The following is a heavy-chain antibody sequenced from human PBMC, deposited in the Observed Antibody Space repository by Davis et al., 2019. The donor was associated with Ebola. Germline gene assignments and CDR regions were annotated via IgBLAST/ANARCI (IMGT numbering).Heavy chain of an antibody. CDR1: GYTFTGYY. Sequence: ASVKVSCKASGYTFTGYYMHWVRQAPGQGLEWMGWINPNSGGTNYAQTFQGRVTMTRDTSVTTAYMELTRLGSDDTAVYYCARDLEGRDGDSWSYYYYYMDIWGKGTTVTVSS. V-gene: IGHV1-2*02. CDR2: INPNSGGT. CDR3: ARDLEGRDGDSWSYYYYYMDI. D-gene: IGHD6-13*01. J-gene: IGHJ6*03.